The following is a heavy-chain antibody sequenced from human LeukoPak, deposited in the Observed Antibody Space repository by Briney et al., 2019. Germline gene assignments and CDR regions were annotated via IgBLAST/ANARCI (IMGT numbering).Heavy chain of an antibody. J-gene: IGHJ3*02. Sequence: PSETLSLTCSVSGDSITGYSWSWIRQPPGKGLEWIGSIYHSGSTYYNPSLKSRVTISVDTSKNQFSLKLSSVTAADTAVYYCAREDIVVVVAALREAFDIWGQGTMDTVSS. CDR3: AREDIVVVVAALREAFDI. D-gene: IGHD2-15*01. CDR2: IYHSGST. CDR1: GDSITGYS. V-gene: IGHV4-38-2*02.